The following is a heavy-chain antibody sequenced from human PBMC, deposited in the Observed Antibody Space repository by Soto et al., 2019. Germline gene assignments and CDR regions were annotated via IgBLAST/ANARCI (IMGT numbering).Heavy chain of an antibody. D-gene: IGHD3-9*01. V-gene: IGHV1-18*01. Sequence: ASVKVSCPASGYSFSSDGSSWVRQAPGQGLEWMGWISAYNGNTNYAQKLQGRVTMTTDTSTSTAYMELRSLRSDDTAVYYCARSPYDILTGTYNWFDPWGQGTLVTVSS. J-gene: IGHJ5*02. CDR1: GYSFSSDG. CDR3: ARSPYDILTGTYNWFDP. CDR2: ISAYNGNT.